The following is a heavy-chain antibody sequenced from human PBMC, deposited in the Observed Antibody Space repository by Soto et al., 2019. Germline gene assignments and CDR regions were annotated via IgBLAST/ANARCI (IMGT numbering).Heavy chain of an antibody. J-gene: IGHJ4*02. CDR3: ARDSAYSSSSPDH. D-gene: IGHD6-6*01. CDR2: ISVYNGNK. CDR1: GYSFTTYG. Sequence: QVQLVQSGAEVKKPGASVKVSCKASGYSFTTYGISWLRQAPGQGLEWMGWISVYNGNKNYAQKLQGRVTMTTDTSTSTAYMELRSLSSDDTAVYYCARDSAYSSSSPDHWGQGTLVTVSS. V-gene: IGHV1-18*04.